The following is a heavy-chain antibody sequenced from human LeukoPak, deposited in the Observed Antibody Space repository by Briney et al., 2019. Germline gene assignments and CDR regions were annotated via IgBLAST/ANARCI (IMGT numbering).Heavy chain of an antibody. J-gene: IGHJ5*02. CDR1: RFYFSVYH. CDR3: ARDGGILSGYWRVSPRQNWFDP. V-gene: IGHV3-11*01. D-gene: IGHD3-9*01. Sequence: GGSLRLSCVASRFYFSVYHMGWPRERERPGVDGVSYISSIGCTIYYADSVKGRFTISRDNAKNSLYLQMNSLRAEDTAVYYCARDGGILSGYWRVSPRQNWFDPWGQGTLVTVSS. CDR2: ISSIGCTI.